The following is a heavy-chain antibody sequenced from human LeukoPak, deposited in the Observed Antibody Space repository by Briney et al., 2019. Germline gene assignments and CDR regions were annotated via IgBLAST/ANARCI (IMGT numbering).Heavy chain of an antibody. V-gene: IGHV6-1*01. Sequence: SQTLSLTFAISGDSVSSNNAAWNWIRQSPSRGLEWLGRTYYRSKWSYNYALSVQSRISIKSDTSKNQFSLQLKSVTPEDTAVYYCARSTGDMDSWGQGTLVTVSS. CDR2: TYYRSKWSY. D-gene: IGHD2-8*02. CDR1: GDSVSSNNAA. J-gene: IGHJ4*02. CDR3: ARSTGDMDS.